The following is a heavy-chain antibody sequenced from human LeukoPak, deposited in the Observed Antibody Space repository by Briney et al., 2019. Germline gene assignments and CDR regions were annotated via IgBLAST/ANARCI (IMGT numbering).Heavy chain of an antibody. CDR3: ARESHGDYVDY. CDR1: GASFSNNFYY. J-gene: IGHJ4*02. CDR2: LSYSGST. D-gene: IGHD4-17*01. Sequence: SETLSLTCTVSGASFSNNFYYWGWVRQPPGKGLEWIGTLSYSGSTYYNPSLKGRVTTSINTSRNQFSLKLTSVTAADTAVYYCARESHGDYVDYWGQGTLVTVSS. V-gene: IGHV4-39*02.